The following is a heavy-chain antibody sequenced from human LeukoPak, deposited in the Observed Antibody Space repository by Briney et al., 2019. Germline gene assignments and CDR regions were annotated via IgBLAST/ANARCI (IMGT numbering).Heavy chain of an antibody. CDR2: IKQDGTER. J-gene: IGHJ4*02. V-gene: IGHV3-7*01. D-gene: IGHD2/OR15-2a*01. Sequence: PGGSLRLSCAASGFTFTTYWMSWVRQAPGKGLEWVANIKQDGTERYYVDSVKGRFTISRDNSKNTLYLQMNSLRAEDTAVYYCARERARRILRSFDYWGQGTLVTVSS. CDR3: ARERARRILRSFDY. CDR1: GFTFTTYW.